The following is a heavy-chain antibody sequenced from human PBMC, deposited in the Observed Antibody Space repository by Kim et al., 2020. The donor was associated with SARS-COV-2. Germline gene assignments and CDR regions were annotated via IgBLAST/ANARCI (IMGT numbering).Heavy chain of an antibody. J-gene: IGHJ4*02. CDR2: ISNRGSST. CDR1: GFTISNYP. Sequence: GGSLRLSCVVKGFTISNYPMNWVRQGPGKGLEWVSNISNRGSSTYYADSVKGRFTISRDNAKNTLYLQMNSLRAEDTALYYCARGQVELRLRVVAIFSSPYCFEHWGKGSLVTVSS. V-gene: IGHV3-23*01. D-gene: IGHD3-22*01. CDR3: ARGQVELRLRVVAIFSSPYCFEH.